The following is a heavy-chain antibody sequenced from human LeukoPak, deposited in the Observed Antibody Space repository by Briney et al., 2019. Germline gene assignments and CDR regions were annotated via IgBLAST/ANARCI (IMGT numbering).Heavy chain of an antibody. D-gene: IGHD3-22*01. J-gene: IGHJ4*02. CDR3: AREGQDSSGYKHFDY. CDR1: GFTVSSNY. Sequence: AGGSLRLPCAASGFTVSSNYMSWVRQAPGKGLEWVSVIYSGGSTYYADSVKGRFTISRDNSKNTLYLQMNSLRAEDTAVYYCAREGQDSSGYKHFDYWGQGTLVTVSS. V-gene: IGHV3-53*01. CDR2: IYSGGST.